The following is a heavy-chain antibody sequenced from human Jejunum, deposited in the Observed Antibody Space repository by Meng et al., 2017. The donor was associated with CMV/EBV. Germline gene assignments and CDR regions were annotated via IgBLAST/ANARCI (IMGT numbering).Heavy chain of an antibody. D-gene: IGHD2/OR15-2a*01. CDR2: INCNDGAT. CDR1: GDTFTSCH. V-gene: IGHV1-46*01. CDR3: ARELSYTSALDY. Sequence: QVQFVQSGAGVGKPGASVKVSCKASGDTFTSCHIHWVRQAPGQGLEWLGLINCNDGATSYAHKFQGRVSMTRDTSTRIVHMELSSLRSEDTALYYCARELSYTSALDYWGQGTLVTVSS. J-gene: IGHJ4*02.